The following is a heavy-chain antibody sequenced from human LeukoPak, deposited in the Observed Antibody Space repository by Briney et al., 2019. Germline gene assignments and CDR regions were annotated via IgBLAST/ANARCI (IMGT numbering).Heavy chain of an antibody. V-gene: IGHV3-30*02. CDR3: AGALGGWFDP. CDR1: GFTFSSYG. J-gene: IGHJ5*02. Sequence: GGSLRLSCAASGFTFSSYGMHWVRQAPGKGLEWVAFIRYDGGNKYYADSVKGRFTISRDNAKNSLYLQMNSLRAEDTAVYYCAGALGGWFDPWGQGTLVTVSS. D-gene: IGHD3-10*01. CDR2: IRYDGGNK.